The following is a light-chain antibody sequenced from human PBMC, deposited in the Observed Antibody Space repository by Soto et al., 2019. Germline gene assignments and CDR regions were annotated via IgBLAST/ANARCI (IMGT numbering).Light chain of an antibody. CDR2: AAS. CDR3: QQSYSTPVT. J-gene: IGKJ1*01. CDR1: QSINTW. V-gene: IGKV1-39*01. Sequence: KCAFALSASLAARATITCRASQSINTWLAWYQQKPGTVPKLLIYAASSLQSGVPSRFSGSGSGTDFTLTISRLQPEDFATYYCQQSYSTPVTFGQGTKVDNK.